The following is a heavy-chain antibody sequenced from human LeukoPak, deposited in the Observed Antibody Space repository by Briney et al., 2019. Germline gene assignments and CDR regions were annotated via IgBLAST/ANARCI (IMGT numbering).Heavy chain of an antibody. CDR1: GGSISSSSYY. V-gene: IGHV4-39*07. CDR2: IYYSGST. J-gene: IGHJ6*03. D-gene: IGHD3-16*01. CDR3: ARDLGDIAYMDV. Sequence: SETLSLTCTVSGGSISSSSYYWGWIRQPPGKGLEWIGNIYYSGSTNYNPSLKSRVTISVDTSKNQFSLKLSSVTAADTAVYYCARDLGDIAYMDVWGKGTTVTVSS.